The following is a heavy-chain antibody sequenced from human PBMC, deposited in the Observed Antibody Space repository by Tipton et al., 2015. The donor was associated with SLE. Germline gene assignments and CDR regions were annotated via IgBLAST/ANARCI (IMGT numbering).Heavy chain of an antibody. CDR3: ARDSRYQLTYYYMDV. CDR1: GGTMTGSY. Sequence: GLVKPSETLSLTCTVSGGTMTGSYWSWIRQPPGKGLEWLGYVYYGGSTKYNPSLKSRVTISVDTSKNQFSLNLSSVTAADTAVYYCARDSRYQLTYYYMDVWGKGTTVTVSS. V-gene: IGHV4-59*12. J-gene: IGHJ6*03. CDR2: VYYGGST. D-gene: IGHD2-2*01.